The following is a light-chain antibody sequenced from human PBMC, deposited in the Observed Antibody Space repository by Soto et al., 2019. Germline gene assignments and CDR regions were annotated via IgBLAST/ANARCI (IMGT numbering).Light chain of an antibody. J-gene: IGKJ4*01. V-gene: IGKV3D-20*02. CDR2: GAS. CDR3: QQRSTGPPLS. Sequence: IVLTQSPGALSLSPGERATLHCRASQSVSNNYLAWYQQEPGQAPRLLIYGASNRATGIPDRFSGSGSGTDFTLTISSLEPEDFAVYYCQQRSTGPPLSFGVGTKVDIK. CDR1: QSVSNNY.